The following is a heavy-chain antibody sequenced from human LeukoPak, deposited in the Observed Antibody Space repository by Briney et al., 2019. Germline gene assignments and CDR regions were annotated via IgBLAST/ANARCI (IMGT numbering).Heavy chain of an antibody. Sequence: TGGSLRLSCAASGFIFSTYGMYWVRQAPGKGLEWVAFIRHDGSIKNYADSVKGRSTISRDNSKNTLYLQMNSLRAEDTAVYFCASYLYWWSDLGFWGQGTLVTVSS. D-gene: IGHD2-8*02. CDR1: GFIFSTYG. V-gene: IGHV3-30*02. CDR2: IRHDGSIK. J-gene: IGHJ4*02. CDR3: ASYLYWWSDLGF.